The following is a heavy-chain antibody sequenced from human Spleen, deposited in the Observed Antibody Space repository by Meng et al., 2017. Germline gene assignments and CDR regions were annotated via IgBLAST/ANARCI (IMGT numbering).Heavy chain of an antibody. V-gene: IGHV4-34*01. CDR3: ASDVTKEGYADS. J-gene: IGHJ4*02. D-gene: IGHD2-2*01. CDR1: GGSFSDYY. CDR2: INHSGST. Sequence: QVQLQQWGAGLLKPSETLSLTCVVSGGSFSDYYWSWIRQPPGKGLEWIGEINHSGSTNYNPSLESRATISVDTSQNNLSLKLTSVTAADTAVYYCASDVTKEGYADSWGQGTLVTVSS.